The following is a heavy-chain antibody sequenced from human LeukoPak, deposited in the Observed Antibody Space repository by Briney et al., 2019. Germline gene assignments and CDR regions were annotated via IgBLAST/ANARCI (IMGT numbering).Heavy chain of an antibody. D-gene: IGHD1-26*01. CDR1: GFTFSSYA. Sequence: GGSLRLSCAASGFTFSSYAMSWVRQAPGKGLEWVSAISGSGGSTYYADSVKGRFTISRDNSKNTLYLQMNSLRAEDTAVYYCAELVGATANYYYYYMDVWGKGTTVTVS. CDR2: ISGSGGST. V-gene: IGHV3-23*01. J-gene: IGHJ6*03. CDR3: AELVGATANYYYYYMDV.